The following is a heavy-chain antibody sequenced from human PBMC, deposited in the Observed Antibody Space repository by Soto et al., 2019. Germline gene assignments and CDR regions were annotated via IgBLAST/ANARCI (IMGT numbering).Heavy chain of an antibody. J-gene: IGHJ1*01. CDR3: ARLPNKSPQN. CDR1: GFTFSSYW. CDR2: ISNDGSS. Sequence: EVQLVESGGGLVQPGGSLRLSCVASGFTFSSYWMHWVRQAPGKGLVWVSSISNDGSSIYADPVKGRFTISRDNAKNTLYLQMNSLRADPPAVYYCARLPNKSPQNWGQGTLVIVSP. V-gene: IGHV3-74*01.